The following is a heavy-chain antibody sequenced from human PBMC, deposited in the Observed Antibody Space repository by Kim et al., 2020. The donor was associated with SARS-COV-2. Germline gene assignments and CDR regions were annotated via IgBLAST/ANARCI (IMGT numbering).Heavy chain of an antibody. CDR3: VRDLDGEGVAAPTYFDY. CDR2: ISSSSSYI. D-gene: IGHD2-15*01. V-gene: IGHV3-21*01. J-gene: IGHJ4*02. Sequence: GGSLRLSCAASGFTFSAYTINWVRQAPGKGLEWVSSISSSSSYIYYADPVKGRFTISRDNAKNSLYLQMSGLRAEDTAVYYCVRDLDGEGVAAPTYFDYWGQGTLVTVSS. CDR1: GFTFSAYT.